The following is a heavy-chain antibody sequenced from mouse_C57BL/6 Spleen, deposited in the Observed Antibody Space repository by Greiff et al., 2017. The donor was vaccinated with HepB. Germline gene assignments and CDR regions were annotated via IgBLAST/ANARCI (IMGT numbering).Heavy chain of an antibody. D-gene: IGHD3-2*02. J-gene: IGHJ2*01. CDR3: AREGRQLRPDY. Sequence: QVQLQQPGAELVMPGASVKLSCKASGYTFTSYWMHWVKQRPGQGLEWIGNINPSNGGTNYNEKFKSKATLTVDKSSSTAYMQLSSLTSEDSAVYYCAREGRQLRPDYWGQGTTLTVSS. V-gene: IGHV1-53*01. CDR2: INPSNGGT. CDR1: GYTFTSYW.